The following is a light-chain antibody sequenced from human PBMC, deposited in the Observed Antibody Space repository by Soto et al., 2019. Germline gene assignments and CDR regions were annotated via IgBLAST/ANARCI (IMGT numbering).Light chain of an antibody. CDR1: GSYICDYKY. Sequence: QSALTQPASVSWSPGHSITISFTGTGSYICDYKYVSCYQQRPVKAPKLMIYEVINRPSWVSNRFSGSKSGNKDSLNIYGLQADDEADYYCSSYRSTNTPYVFRTGTKVTVL. CDR3: SSYRSTNTPYV. CDR2: EVI. J-gene: IGLJ1*01. V-gene: IGLV2-14*01.